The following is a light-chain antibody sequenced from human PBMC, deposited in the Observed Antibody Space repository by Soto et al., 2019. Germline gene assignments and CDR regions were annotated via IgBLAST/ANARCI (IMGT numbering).Light chain of an antibody. J-gene: IGKJ4*01. V-gene: IGKV1D-16*01. CDR2: AAS. CDR3: QQYNSYPLT. CDR1: QGISSW. Sequence: IQMTQSPSTLSASVGDRVTITCRASQGISSWLAWYQQKPGKVPKHMIYAASSLQSGVTSRFSANGSGTDFILTIGSLQPEEFATYYCQQYNSYPLTFGGGTKVDIK.